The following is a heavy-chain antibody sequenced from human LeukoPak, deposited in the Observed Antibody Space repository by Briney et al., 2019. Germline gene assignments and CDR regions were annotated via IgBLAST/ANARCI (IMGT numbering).Heavy chain of an antibody. V-gene: IGHV3-30*02. D-gene: IGHD1-7*01. Sequence: GGSLRLSCSASGFTFSSYGMHWVRQAPGRGLEWVAFIRSDGSKIYYADSVKGRFTISRDNSQNTLYLQMNSLKTEDTAMYYCAKFHITGTTPSYFDYWGQGTLVTVSS. CDR3: AKFHITGTTPSYFDY. CDR2: IRSDGSKI. CDR1: GFTFSSYG. J-gene: IGHJ4*02.